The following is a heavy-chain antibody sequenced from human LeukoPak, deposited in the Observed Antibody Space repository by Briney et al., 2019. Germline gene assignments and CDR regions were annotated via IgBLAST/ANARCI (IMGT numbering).Heavy chain of an antibody. D-gene: IGHD6-13*01. CDR3: VKGRSSSWYYLSDY. Sequence: GGSLRLSCAASGFTFSSYGMHWVRQAPGKGLEWVAVISYDGSNKYYADSVKGRFTISRDNSKNTLYLQMNSLRAEDTAVYYCVKGRSSSWYYLSDYWGQGTLVTVSS. CDR1: GFTFSSYG. J-gene: IGHJ4*02. V-gene: IGHV3-30*18. CDR2: ISYDGSNK.